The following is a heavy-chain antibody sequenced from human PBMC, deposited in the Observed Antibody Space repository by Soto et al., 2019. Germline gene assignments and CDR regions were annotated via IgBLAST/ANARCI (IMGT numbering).Heavy chain of an antibody. Sequence: TLSLTCSVSGGSISSGYYYWSWIRQPPGKGLEWIGNIYYTGSTYYNPSLKSRVTISVDTSKNQFSLKLSSVTAADTAVYYCARRSSGYDLDAFDLWGQGTMVTASS. V-gene: IGHV4-30-4*01. CDR2: IYYTGST. CDR3: ARRSSGYDLDAFDL. J-gene: IGHJ3*01. CDR1: GGSISSGYYY. D-gene: IGHD5-12*01.